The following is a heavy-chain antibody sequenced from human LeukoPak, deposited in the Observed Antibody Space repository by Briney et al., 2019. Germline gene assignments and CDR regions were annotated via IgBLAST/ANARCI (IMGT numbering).Heavy chain of an antibody. CDR3: ARGDDSGYYDYFDY. V-gene: IGHV3-23*01. D-gene: IGHD3-22*01. CDR2: ISGSGGSS. Sequence: PGGSLRLSCAASGFAFRSYAMSWVRQAPGKGLEWVSAISGSGGSSYYADSVKGRFTISRDNSKNTVFLHMNSLRAEDTAMYYCARGDDSGYYDYFDYWGQGALVTVSS. CDR1: GFAFRSYA. J-gene: IGHJ4*02.